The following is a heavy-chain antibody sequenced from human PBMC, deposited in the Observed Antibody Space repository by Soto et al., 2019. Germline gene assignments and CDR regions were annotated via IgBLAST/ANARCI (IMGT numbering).Heavy chain of an antibody. V-gene: IGHV4-30-2*01. Sequence: SETLSLTCAVSGGSISSGGYSWSWIRQPPGEGLEWIGYIYHSGSTYYNPSLKSRVTISVDRSKNQFSLKLSSVTAADTAVYYCAGDCTNGVCSGAFDYWGQVTLVTFSS. J-gene: IGHJ4*02. D-gene: IGHD2-8*01. CDR3: AGDCTNGVCSGAFDY. CDR1: GGSISSGGYS. CDR2: IYHSGST.